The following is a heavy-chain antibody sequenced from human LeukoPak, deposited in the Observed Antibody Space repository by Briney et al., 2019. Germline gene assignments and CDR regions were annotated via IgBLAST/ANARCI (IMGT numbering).Heavy chain of an antibody. D-gene: IGHD3-10*01. CDR1: GGSISSTTCY. CDR2: FYYRGST. V-gene: IGHV4-39*07. CDR3: ARTMVRGLIIDAFDI. Sequence: SETLSLTCTVSGGSISSTTCYWGWIRQPPGKGLEWIESFYYRGSTYYNPSLKSRVTISVDTSKNQFSLKLSSVTAADTAVYYCARTMVRGLIIDAFDIWGQGTMVTVSS. J-gene: IGHJ3*02.